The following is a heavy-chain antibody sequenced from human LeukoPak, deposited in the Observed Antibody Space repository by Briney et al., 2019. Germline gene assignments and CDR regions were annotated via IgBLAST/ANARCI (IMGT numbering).Heavy chain of an antibody. CDR3: AKDLAQPTSPRVYGLDF. J-gene: IGHJ3*01. D-gene: IGHD3-10*01. Sequence: LRLSCGVWVFILRVYAIHGLRHAPGKGLEGVCCNNWRSVFIANADSARGRFTISRDNAKKYVYLQMSSLGPEDTALYYCAKDLAQPTSPRVYGLDFWGQGTVVTVSS. V-gene: IGHV3-9*01. CDR2: NNWRSVFI. CDR1: VFILRVYA.